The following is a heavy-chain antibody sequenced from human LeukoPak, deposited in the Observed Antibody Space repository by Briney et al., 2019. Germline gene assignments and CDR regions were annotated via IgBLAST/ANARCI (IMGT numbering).Heavy chain of an antibody. J-gene: IGHJ4*02. D-gene: IGHD5-24*01. CDR2: ISASGGNT. CDR3: AKSGYNRFDY. V-gene: IGHV3-23*01. CDR1: GFTFSRYA. Sequence: GGSLRLSCAASGFTFSRYAMTWVRQAPGKGLEWFSSISASGGNTYYADSVKGRFTISRDNSKNTLYLQMNSLIAEDTAVYYCAKSGYNRFDYWGQGTRVTVSS.